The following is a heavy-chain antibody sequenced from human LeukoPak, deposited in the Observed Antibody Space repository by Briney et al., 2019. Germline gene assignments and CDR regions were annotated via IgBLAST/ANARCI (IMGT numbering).Heavy chain of an antibody. CDR2: ISYDGSTK. V-gene: IGHV3-30*04. J-gene: IGHJ4*02. Sequence: GGSLRLSCAASGFIYSTYAMHWVRQAPGKGLEWVAAISYDGSTKYYADSVRGRFTISRDNSRSTLYLEVNSLGAEDTAVYYCARSPGIYDFLTAYSDYWGQGTLVTVSS. CDR3: ARSPGIYDFLTAYSDY. D-gene: IGHD3-9*01. CDR1: GFIYSTYA.